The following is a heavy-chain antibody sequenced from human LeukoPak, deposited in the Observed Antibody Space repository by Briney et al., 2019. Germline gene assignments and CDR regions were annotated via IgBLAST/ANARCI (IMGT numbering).Heavy chain of an antibody. CDR2: ISYDGSNK. CDR3: ARDYGDIAAAGTLVWYFDL. V-gene: IGHV3-30-3*01. CDR1: GFTFGSYA. D-gene: IGHD6-13*01. J-gene: IGHJ2*01. Sequence: GGSLRLSCAASGFTFGSYAMHWVRQAPGKGLEWVAVISYDGSNKYYADSVKGRFTISRDNSKNTLYLQMNSLRAEDTAVYYCARDYGDIAAAGTLVWYFDLWGRGTLVTVSS.